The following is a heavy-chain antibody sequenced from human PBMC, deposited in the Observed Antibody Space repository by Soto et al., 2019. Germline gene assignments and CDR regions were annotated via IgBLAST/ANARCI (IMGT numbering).Heavy chain of an antibody. Sequence: QVQLQQWGAGLLKPSGTLSLTCAVYGGSFSGYYWYWIRQSPGKGLEWIGKINHSGSTNYNPSLKSRVTISVDTSQNQFSLRLSSVTAADTAVYYSARAYGYRDPRDALDTWGQGTRVIVSS. V-gene: IGHV4-34*02. CDR1: GGSFSGYY. CDR2: INHSGST. CDR3: ARAYGYRDPRDALDT. J-gene: IGHJ3*02. D-gene: IGHD4-17*01.